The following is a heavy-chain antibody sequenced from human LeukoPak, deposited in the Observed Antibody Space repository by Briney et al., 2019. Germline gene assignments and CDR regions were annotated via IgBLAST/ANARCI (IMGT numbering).Heavy chain of an antibody. CDR2: IIPIFGTA. V-gene: IGHV1-69*05. CDR1: GGTFSSYA. Sequence: SVKVSCKASGGTFSSYAISWVRQAPGQGLEWMGRIIPIFGTANYAQKFQGRFTITTDESTRKAYMELSSLRSEDTAVYYCARDRDDYGDYLYYFDYWGQGTLVTVSS. D-gene: IGHD4-17*01. J-gene: IGHJ4*02. CDR3: ARDRDDYGDYLYYFDY.